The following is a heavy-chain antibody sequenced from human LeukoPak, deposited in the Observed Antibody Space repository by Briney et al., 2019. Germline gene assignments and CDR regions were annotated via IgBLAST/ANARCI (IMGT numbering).Heavy chain of an antibody. J-gene: IGHJ4*02. CDR2: IYHSGNT. V-gene: IGHV4-38-2*02. D-gene: IGHD6-13*01. CDR3: LAAAGRGGY. Sequence: PSETLSLTCTVSGYSISSGYYWGWIRQPPGKGLEWIGSIYHSGNTYYNPSLKSRVTISVDTSKNQFSLKLSSVTAADTAVYYCLAAAGRGGYWGQGTLVTVSS. CDR1: GYSISSGYY.